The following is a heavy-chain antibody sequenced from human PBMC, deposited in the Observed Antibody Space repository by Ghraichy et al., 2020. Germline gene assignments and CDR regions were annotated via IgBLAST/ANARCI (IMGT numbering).Heavy chain of an antibody. V-gene: IGHV4-39*01. CDR3: ARHGTKETYFYDSSGYSNFDY. Sequence: SETLSLTCTVSGGSISSSNYYWGWIRQPPGKGLEWIGSIYYSGSTYYNPSLKSRVTISVDMSKNQFSLKLSSVTAADTAVYYCARHGTKETYFYDSSGYSNFDYSAQGTPVTVSS. D-gene: IGHD3-22*01. J-gene: IGHJ4*02. CDR2: IYYSGST. CDR1: GGSISSSNYY.